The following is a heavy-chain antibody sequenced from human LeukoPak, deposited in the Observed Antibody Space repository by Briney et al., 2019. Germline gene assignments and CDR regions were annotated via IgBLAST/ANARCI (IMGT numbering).Heavy chain of an antibody. V-gene: IGHV1-2*06. CDR1: GYTFTGYY. CDR3: ATTCEGRDAFDI. Sequence: GASVKISCKASGYTFTGYYMHWVRQAPGLWLEWMGRINPNSGGTNYAQKFQGRVTMTRDTSISTAYMELSRLRSDDTAVYYCATTCEGRDAFDIWGQGTMVTVSS. J-gene: IGHJ3*02. CDR2: INPNSGGT.